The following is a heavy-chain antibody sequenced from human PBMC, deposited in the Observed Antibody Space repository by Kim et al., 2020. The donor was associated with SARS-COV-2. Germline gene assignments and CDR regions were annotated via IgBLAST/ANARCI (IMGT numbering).Heavy chain of an antibody. D-gene: IGHD3-16*01. CDR3: ARGGISRIDY. CDR2: IYYSGST. V-gene: IGHV4-59*08. CDR1: GGSISSSY. Sequence: SETLSLTCTVSGGSISSSYWSWIRQPPGKGLEWIGDIYYSGSTNYNPSLKSRVTISVETSKNKFSLNLSSVTAADTAVYYCARGGISRIDYWGRGTLVTVSP. J-gene: IGHJ4*02.